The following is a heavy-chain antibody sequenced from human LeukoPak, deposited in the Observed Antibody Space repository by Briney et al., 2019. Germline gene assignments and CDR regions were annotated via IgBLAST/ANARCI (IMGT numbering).Heavy chain of an antibody. V-gene: IGHV3-7*01. Sequence: PSETLSLTCAVYGGSFSGYYWSWVRQAPGKGLEWVANIKQDGSEKYYVDSVKGRFTISRDNAKNSLYLQMNSLRAEDTAVYYCASRDDYDSSGYYYGYWGQGTLVTVSS. J-gene: IGHJ4*02. CDR2: IKQDGSEK. CDR1: GGSFSGYY. CDR3: ASRDDYDSSGYYYGY. D-gene: IGHD3-22*01.